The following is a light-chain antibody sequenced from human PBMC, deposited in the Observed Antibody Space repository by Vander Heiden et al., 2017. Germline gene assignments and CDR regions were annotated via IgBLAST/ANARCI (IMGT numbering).Light chain of an antibody. CDR2: DAS. CDR1: QDISNY. CDR3: QQYDNLPPYT. Sequence: IHLTQSPSSLSASVGDRVTITCQASQDISNYLNWYQQKPGKAPKLLIYDASNLETGVPSRFSGSGSGTDFTFTISSLQPEDIATYYCQQYDNLPPYTFGQGTKLEIK. V-gene: IGKV1-33*01. J-gene: IGKJ2*01.